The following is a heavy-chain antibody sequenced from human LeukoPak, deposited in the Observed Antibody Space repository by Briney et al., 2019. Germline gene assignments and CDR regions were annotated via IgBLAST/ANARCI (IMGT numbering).Heavy chain of an antibody. J-gene: IGHJ4*02. D-gene: IGHD4-23*01. Sequence: GRSLRLSCTASGFTFGDYAVSWVRQAPGKGLEWVGFVRVKGYGATTEYAVSVKGRFTISRDDSKSIAYLQMNSLKTDDTGVYYCTRGGYGGGSFDYWGQGTLVTVSS. V-gene: IGHV3-49*04. CDR2: VRVKGYGATT. CDR1: GFTFGDYA. CDR3: TRGGYGGGSFDY.